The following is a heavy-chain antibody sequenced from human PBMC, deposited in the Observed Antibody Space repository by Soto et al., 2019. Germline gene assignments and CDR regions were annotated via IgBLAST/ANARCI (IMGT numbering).Heavy chain of an antibody. V-gene: IGHV4-31*11. J-gene: IGHJ4*02. D-gene: IGHD5-12*01. CDR2: IYYTGST. CDR1: GGSISSGCYY. CDR3: AREGRDGYNYYFDD. Sequence: SGALFLTCAVAGGSISSGCYYWGWIQQHPGKGLEWIGYIYYTGSTDYNPSLKSRVTISIDTSKNQFSLKLSSVTAADTGVYYCAREGRDGYNYYFDDWGQGTLVTVSS.